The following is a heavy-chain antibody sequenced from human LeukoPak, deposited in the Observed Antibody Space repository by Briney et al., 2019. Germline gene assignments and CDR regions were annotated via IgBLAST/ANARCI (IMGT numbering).Heavy chain of an antibody. J-gene: IGHJ4*02. CDR2: MNPNSGNT. CDR3: ARGLGSVDY. V-gene: IGHV1-8*03. D-gene: IGHD7-27*01. CDR1: GYTFTSYA. Sequence: ASVKVSCKASGYTFTSYAMNWVRQAPGQGLEWMGWMNPNSGNTGYAQKFQGRVTITRNTSISTAYMVLSSLRSEDTAVYYCARGLGSVDYWGQGTLVTVSS.